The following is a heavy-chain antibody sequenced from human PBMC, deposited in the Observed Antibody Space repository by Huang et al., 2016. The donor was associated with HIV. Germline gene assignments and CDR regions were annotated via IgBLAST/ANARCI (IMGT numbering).Heavy chain of an antibody. CDR1: GFTFNNFG. CDR3: AKESRWYSDLDN. V-gene: IGHV3-30*18. D-gene: IGHD2-15*01. CDR2: ISYDGSNG. Sequence: QVQLVESGGGVVQPGRSLRLSCVASGFTFNNFGMHWVRQAPGKELGWGGVISYDGSNGRYSESVKGRFTISRDNPMDTLYLQMNSLRPDDTAVYYCAKESRWYSDLDNWGQGTLVTVSS. J-gene: IGHJ4*02.